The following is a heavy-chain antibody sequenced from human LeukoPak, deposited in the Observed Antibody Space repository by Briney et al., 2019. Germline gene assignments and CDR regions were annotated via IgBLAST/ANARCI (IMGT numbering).Heavy chain of an antibody. CDR1: GFTFSSYS. J-gene: IGHJ6*03. CDR2: ISSASNTI. V-gene: IGHV3-48*01. Sequence: GESLRLSCAASGFTFSSYSMNWVRQAPGKGLEWVSYISSASNTIYYADSVKGRFTISRDNAKNSLYLQMNSLRAEDTALYYCAKSYSSGWYGDRNMDVWGKGTTVTVSS. D-gene: IGHD6-19*01. CDR3: AKSYSSGWYGDRNMDV.